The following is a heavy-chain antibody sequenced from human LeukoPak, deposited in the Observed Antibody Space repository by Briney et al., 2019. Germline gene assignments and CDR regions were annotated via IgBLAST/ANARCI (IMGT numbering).Heavy chain of an antibody. CDR1: GFTFSSHS. CDR2: ISSSSSTI. D-gene: IGHD3-3*01. V-gene: IGHV3-48*02. J-gene: IGHJ6*02. Sequence: GGSLRLSCAASGFTFSSHSMNWVRQAPGKGLEWVSYISSSSSTIYYADSVKGRFTISRDNAKNSLYLQMNSLRDEDTAVYYCARVEVLTIFGVVTDYYGMDVWGQGTTVTVSS. CDR3: ARVEVLTIFGVVTDYYGMDV.